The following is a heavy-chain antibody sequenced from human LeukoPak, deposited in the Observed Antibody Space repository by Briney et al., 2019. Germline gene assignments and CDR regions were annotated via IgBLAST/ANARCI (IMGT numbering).Heavy chain of an antibody. Sequence: SETLSLTCTVSGASIRSYWWSWLRQPPGKGLEWIGYVSYSGTPNYNPSLKSRVTISVDTSKNQFSLKLSSVNAADTAVYYCVRENYSSGWYGIIDYWGQGTLVTVSS. CDR2: VSYSGTP. V-gene: IGHV4-59*01. J-gene: IGHJ4*02. D-gene: IGHD6-19*01. CDR3: VRENYSSGWYGIIDY. CDR1: GASIRSYW.